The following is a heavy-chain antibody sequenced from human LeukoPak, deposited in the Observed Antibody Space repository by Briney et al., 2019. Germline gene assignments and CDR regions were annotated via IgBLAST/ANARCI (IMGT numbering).Heavy chain of an antibody. Sequence: ASLKVSCKASGYIFTSYYIHWVRQAPGQGLEWMGIFNPSGGSTSNAQKFQGRVTMTRDTSTRTVYMELSSLRSEDTAVCYCARDYVVNYYDSSGYQRGGDAVDIWGQGTMVTVSS. V-gene: IGHV1-46*01. J-gene: IGHJ3*02. D-gene: IGHD3-22*01. CDR3: ARDYVVNYYDSSGYQRGGDAVDI. CDR2: FNPSGGST. CDR1: GYIFTSYY.